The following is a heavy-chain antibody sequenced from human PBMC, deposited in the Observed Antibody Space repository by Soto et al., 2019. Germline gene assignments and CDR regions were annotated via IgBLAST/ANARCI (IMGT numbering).Heavy chain of an antibody. J-gene: IGHJ2*01. CDR2: INPNSGGT. CDR3: AISYSNYWYFNL. CDR1: GHTFTGYY. V-gene: IGHV1-2*02. Sequence: ASVKVSCKASGHTFTGYYMHWVRQAPGQGLEWMGWINPNSGGTNYAQKFQGRVTMTRDTSISTAYMELSRLRSDDTAVYYCAISYSNYWYFNLWGRGTLVTVSS. D-gene: IGHD5-12*01.